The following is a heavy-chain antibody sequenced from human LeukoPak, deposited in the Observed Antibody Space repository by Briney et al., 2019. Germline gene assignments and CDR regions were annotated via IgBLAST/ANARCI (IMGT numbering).Heavy chain of an antibody. CDR3: ARGYCSVGICRYYMDV. CDR1: GDNVSADTAA. CDR2: THYRSKWSN. D-gene: IGHD2-15*01. V-gene: IGHV6-1*01. J-gene: IGHJ6*03. Sequence: SQTLSLTCVISGDNVSADTAAWNWIRRSPSRGLEWLGRTHYRSKWSNDYAVSVKSRININPDTSKNQFSLHLNSVTPDDTAVYYCARGYCSVGICRYYMDVWGKGTTVTVSS.